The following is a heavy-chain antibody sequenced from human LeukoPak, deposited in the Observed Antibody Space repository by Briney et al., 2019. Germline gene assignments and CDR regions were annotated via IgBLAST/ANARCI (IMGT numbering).Heavy chain of an antibody. CDR1: GYTFTSYV. CDR3: ASPKGYSYGLNDAFDI. V-gene: IGHV1-18*01. Sequence: ASVKVSCKASGYTFTSYVISWVRQAPGQGLEWMGWISAYNGNTNYAQKLQGRVTMTTDTSTSTAYMELRSLRSDDTAVYYCASPKGYSYGLNDAFDIWGQGTMVTVSS. D-gene: IGHD5-18*01. CDR2: ISAYNGNT. J-gene: IGHJ3*02.